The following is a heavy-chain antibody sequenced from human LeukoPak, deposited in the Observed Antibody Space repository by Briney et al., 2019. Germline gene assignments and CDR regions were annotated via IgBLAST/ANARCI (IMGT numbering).Heavy chain of an antibody. CDR2: MYQSEAAE. CDR1: GFTFSNSW. D-gene: IGHD3-22*01. CDR3: ARDLSITMIVVVRPNAFDI. J-gene: IGHJ3*02. Sequence: GGSLRLSCAASGFTFSNSWMSWVRQAPGKGLEWVTHMYQSEAAEYYMDSVRGRFTISRDNAKNSLYLQMNSLRAEDTAVYYCARDLSITMIVVVRPNAFDIWGQGTMVTVSS. V-gene: IGHV3-7*01.